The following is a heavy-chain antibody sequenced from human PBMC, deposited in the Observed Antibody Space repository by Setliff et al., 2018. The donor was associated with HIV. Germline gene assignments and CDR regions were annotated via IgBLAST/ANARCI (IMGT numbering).Heavy chain of an antibody. V-gene: IGHV4-31*03. Sequence: PSETLSPTCSVSGGSIRSDGYYWNWIRQHPEKGLEWIGYIYNNGSTYYNPSLESRLMMSIDPSKNQFSLNLRSVTVADAAVYYCARGRYYREISDSLFDFWGQGTLVTVSS. CDR2: IYNNGST. CDR3: ARGRYYREISDSLFDF. CDR1: GGSIRSDGYY. D-gene: IGHD3-16*01. J-gene: IGHJ4*02.